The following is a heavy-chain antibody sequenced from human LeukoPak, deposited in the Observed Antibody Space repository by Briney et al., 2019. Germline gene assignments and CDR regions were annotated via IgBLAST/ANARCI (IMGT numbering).Heavy chain of an antibody. CDR3: AKVRYYDSSGSFDY. CDR1: GSTFSSYA. D-gene: IGHD3-22*01. Sequence: PGGSLRLSCAASGSTFSSYAMSWVRQAPGKGLEWVSAISGSGGSTYYADSVKGRFTISRDNSKNTLYLQMNSLRAEDTAVYYCAKVRYYDSSGSFDYWGQGTLVTVSS. J-gene: IGHJ4*02. CDR2: ISGSGGST. V-gene: IGHV3-23*01.